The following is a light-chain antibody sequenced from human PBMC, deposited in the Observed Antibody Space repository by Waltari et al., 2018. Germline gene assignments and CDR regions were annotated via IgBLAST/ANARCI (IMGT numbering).Light chain of an antibody. CDR1: QSVSSN. V-gene: IGKV3-15*01. CDR2: GAS. Sequence: EIVMTQSPATLSVSPGERVTLSCRASQSVSSNLAWYQQKPGQAPRLRIYGASTRATGIPARFSGSGSGTEFTLTISSLQSEDFAVYYCQQYNNWPYTFGQGTKLEIK. CDR3: QQYNNWPYT. J-gene: IGKJ2*01.